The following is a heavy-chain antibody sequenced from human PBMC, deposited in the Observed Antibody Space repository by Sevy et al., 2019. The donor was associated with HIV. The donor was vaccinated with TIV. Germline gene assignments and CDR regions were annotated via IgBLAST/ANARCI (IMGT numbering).Heavy chain of an antibody. Sequence: GGSLRLSCAASGFTFSSYSMNWVRQAPGKGLEWVSFISSSSSTIYYADSVKGRFTISRDNAKNSLYLQMNSLRDEDTAVYYCARIVLMVYARYFDYWGQGTLVTVSS. CDR3: ARIVLMVYARYFDY. CDR1: GFTFSSYS. J-gene: IGHJ4*02. V-gene: IGHV3-48*02. D-gene: IGHD2-8*01. CDR2: ISSSSSTI.